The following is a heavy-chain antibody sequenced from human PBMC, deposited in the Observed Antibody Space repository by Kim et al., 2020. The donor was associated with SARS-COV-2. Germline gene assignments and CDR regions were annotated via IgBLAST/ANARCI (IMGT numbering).Heavy chain of an antibody. V-gene: IGHV1-3*04. CDR1: GYTFTSYV. Sequence: ASVKVSCKASGYTFTSYVIHWVRQAPGQGLEWMGWINTANGNTKYSQKFQGTVTFTRDTSASTAYMELSSLRSEDTVVYYCARSGYSNNWYLFDYWGQGTLVTVPS. J-gene: IGHJ4*02. CDR3: ARSGYSNNWYLFDY. CDR2: INTANGNT. D-gene: IGHD6-13*01.